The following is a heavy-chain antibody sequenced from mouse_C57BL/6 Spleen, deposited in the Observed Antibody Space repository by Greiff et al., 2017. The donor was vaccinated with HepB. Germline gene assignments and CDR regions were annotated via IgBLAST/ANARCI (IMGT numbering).Heavy chain of an antibody. J-gene: IGHJ2*01. D-gene: IGHD2-10*01. CDR3: ARRSYSPYYFDY. Sequence: EVKLMESGPGLVKPSQSLSLTCSVTGYSITSGYYWNWIRQFPGNKLEWMGYISYDGSNNYNPSLKNRISITRDTSKNQFFLKLNSVTTEDTATYYCARRSYSPYYFDYWGQGTTLTVSS. V-gene: IGHV3-6*01. CDR1: GYSITSGYY. CDR2: ISYDGSN.